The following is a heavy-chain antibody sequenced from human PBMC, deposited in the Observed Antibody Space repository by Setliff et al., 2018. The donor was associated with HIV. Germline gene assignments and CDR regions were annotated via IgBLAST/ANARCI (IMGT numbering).Heavy chain of an antibody. D-gene: IGHD3-16*01. J-gene: IGHJ4*02. CDR1: HYSISSEYY. CDR2: IYQSGST. CDR3: ARLDTVMLYTDC. Sequence: LSLTCTVSHYSISSEYYWGWFRQPPGKGLEYIGSIYQSGSTYYSPSLKSRISMSIDTSKDQFSLRLKSVTASDMAVYYCARLDTVMLYTDCWGQGTLVTVSS. V-gene: IGHV4-38-2*02.